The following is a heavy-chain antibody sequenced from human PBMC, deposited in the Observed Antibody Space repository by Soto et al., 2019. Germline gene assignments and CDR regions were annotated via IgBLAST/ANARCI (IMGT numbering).Heavy chain of an antibody. J-gene: IGHJ5*02. CDR3: ARTPLLRFLEWQPENWFDP. CDR2: IIPIFGTA. D-gene: IGHD3-3*01. V-gene: IGHV1-69*13. Sequence: SVKVSCKASGGTFSSYAISWVRQAPGQGLEWMGGIIPIFGTANYAQKFQGRVTITADESTSTAYMELSSLRSEDTAVYYCARTPLLRFLEWQPENWFDPWGQGTLVTVSS. CDR1: GGTFSSYA.